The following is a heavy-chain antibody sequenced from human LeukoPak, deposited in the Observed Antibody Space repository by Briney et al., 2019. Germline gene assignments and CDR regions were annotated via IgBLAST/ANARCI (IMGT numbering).Heavy chain of an antibody. CDR3: ARDRGAYYGSGSHANNWFDP. CDR2: IYTSGST. CDR1: GGSISSYY. V-gene: IGHV4-4*07. D-gene: IGHD3-10*01. J-gene: IGHJ5*02. Sequence: SETLSLTCTGSGGSISSYYWSWIRQPAGKGLEWIGRIYTSGSTNYNPSLKSRVTMSVDTSKNQFSLKLSSVTAADTAVYYCARDRGAYYGSGSHANNWFDPWGQGTLVTVSS.